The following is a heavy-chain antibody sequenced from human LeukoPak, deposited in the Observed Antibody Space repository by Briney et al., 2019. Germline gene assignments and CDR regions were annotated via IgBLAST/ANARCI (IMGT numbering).Heavy chain of an antibody. J-gene: IGHJ4*02. D-gene: IGHD6-19*01. CDR3: AKGFSVSGWYLIDY. CDR2: ISYDGSNK. CDR1: GFTFSSYA. Sequence: PGGSLRLSCAASGFTFSSYAMHWVRQAPGKGLEWVAVISYDGSNKYYADSVKGRFTISRDNSKNTLYLQMNSLRAEDTAVYYCAKGFSVSGWYLIDYWGQGTLVTVSS. V-gene: IGHV3-30-3*01.